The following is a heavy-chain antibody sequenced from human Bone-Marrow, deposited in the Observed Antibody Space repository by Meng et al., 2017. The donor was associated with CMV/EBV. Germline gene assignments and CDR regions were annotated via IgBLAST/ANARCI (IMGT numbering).Heavy chain of an antibody. CDR2: ISSYNGNT. V-gene: IGHV1-18*01. J-gene: IGHJ6*02. Sequence: ASVKVSCKVSGYTLTELSMHWVRQAPGKGLEWMGWISSYNGNTNYAQKLQGRVTMTTDTSTSTAYMELRSLRSDDTAVYYCARDRRITMVRGVTLDGMDVWGQGTTVTVSS. CDR3: ARDRRITMVRGVTLDGMDV. CDR1: GYTLTELS. D-gene: IGHD3-10*01.